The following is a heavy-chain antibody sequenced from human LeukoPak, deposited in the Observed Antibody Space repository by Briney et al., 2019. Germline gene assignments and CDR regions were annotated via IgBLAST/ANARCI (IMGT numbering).Heavy chain of an antibody. D-gene: IGHD3-22*01. CDR2: IKQDGSEK. V-gene: IGHV3-7*01. CDR3: EADDSSHDY. J-gene: IGHJ4*02. CDR1: GFTFSSYW. Sequence: GGSLGLACAASGFTFSSYWMSWVRQAPGKGLEWVANIKQDGSEKYYVDSVKGRFTISRDNAKNSLYLQMNSLRAEDTAVYYCEADDSSHDYWGKGTLVTVSS.